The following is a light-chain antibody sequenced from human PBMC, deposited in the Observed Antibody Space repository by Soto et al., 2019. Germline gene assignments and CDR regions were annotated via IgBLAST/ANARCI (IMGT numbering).Light chain of an antibody. CDR1: QDIRNR. Sequence: DIQMTQSPSSLSASVGDRVTITCQASQDIRNRLNWHQFKPGKAPKLLIYDAFNWEAGVPSRFSGSGYGTNFVFTISSLQPEDSATYYCQQHDNRPVTFGGGTKVEIK. V-gene: IGKV1-33*01. CDR3: QQHDNRPVT. J-gene: IGKJ4*01. CDR2: DAF.